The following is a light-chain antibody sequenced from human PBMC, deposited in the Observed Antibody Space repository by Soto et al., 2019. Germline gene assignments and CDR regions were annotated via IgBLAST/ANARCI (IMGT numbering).Light chain of an antibody. J-gene: IGKJ3*01. CDR1: QSVSSSY. V-gene: IGKV3-20*01. Sequence: EIVLTQSPGTLSLSPGARATLSCRASQSVSSSYLAWYQQKPGQAPRLLIYGASSRATGIPDTFSGSGSGTDFTLTISRLEPEDFAVYYCQQYCSSPFTFGPGTKVDIK. CDR3: QQYCSSPFT. CDR2: GAS.